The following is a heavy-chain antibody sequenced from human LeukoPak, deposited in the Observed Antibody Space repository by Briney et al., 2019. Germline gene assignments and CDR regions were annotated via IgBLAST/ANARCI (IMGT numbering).Heavy chain of an antibody. Sequence: GGSLTVSRAASGFRLNNYVMSWVRPAPGKGLAWVSTLGGDGTSTFYAHSLKGRFTLSRDTSKNILSLQVHRLRAGDTAVDYCAGDEGELWVGELYPSWFFDYWGQGTLVTVSS. J-gene: IGHJ4*02. CDR1: GFRLNNYV. V-gene: IGHV3-23*01. CDR3: AGDEGELWVGELYPSWFFDY. CDR2: LGGDGTST. D-gene: IGHD3-10*01.